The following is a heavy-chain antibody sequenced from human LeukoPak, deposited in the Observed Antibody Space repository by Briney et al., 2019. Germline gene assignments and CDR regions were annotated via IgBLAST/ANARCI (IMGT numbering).Heavy chain of an antibody. D-gene: IGHD4/OR15-4a*01. CDR1: GFTVSSNY. Sequence: GGSLRLSCAASGFTVSSNYMSWVRQAPGKGLEWVSVIYSGGSTYYADSVKGRFAISRHNSKNTLYLQMNSLRAEDTAVYYCARDYGAGWFDPWGQGTLVTVSS. J-gene: IGHJ5*02. CDR2: IYSGGST. V-gene: IGHV3-53*04. CDR3: ARDYGAGWFDP.